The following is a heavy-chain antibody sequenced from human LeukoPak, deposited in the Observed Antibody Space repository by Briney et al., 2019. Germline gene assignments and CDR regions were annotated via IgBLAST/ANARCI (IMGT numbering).Heavy chain of an antibody. CDR1: GGSISSGGYY. CDR2: IYYSGST. D-gene: IGHD3-22*01. V-gene: IGHV4-31*03. CDR3: ARGGYYDSSGYSDY. Sequence: SETLSLTCTVSGGSISSGGYYWSWIRQHPGKGLEWIGYIYYSGSTYYNPSLKSRVTISVGTSKNQFSLKLSSVTAADTAVYYCARGGYYDSSGYSDYWGQGTLVTVS. J-gene: IGHJ4*02.